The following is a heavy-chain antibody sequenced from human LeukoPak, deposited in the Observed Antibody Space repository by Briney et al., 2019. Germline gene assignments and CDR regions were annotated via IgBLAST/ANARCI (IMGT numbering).Heavy chain of an antibody. J-gene: IGHJ4*02. CDR3: ARGGTSADY. CDR1: GGSISSYY. V-gene: IGHV4-59*01. CDR2: IYYSGST. Sequence: SETLSPTCTVSGGSISSYYWSWIRQPPGKGLEWIGYIYYSGSTNYNPSLKSRVTISVDTSKNQFSLKLSSVTAADTAVYYCARGGTSADYWGQGTLVTVSS.